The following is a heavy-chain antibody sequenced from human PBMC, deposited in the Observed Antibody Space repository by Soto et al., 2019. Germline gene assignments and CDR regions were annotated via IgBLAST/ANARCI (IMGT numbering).Heavy chain of an antibody. D-gene: IGHD1-26*01. CDR2: MSYDGSNE. V-gene: IGHV3-30*18. CDR1: GFTFSHYA. J-gene: IGHJ4*02. Sequence: QVQLVESGGGVVQPGRSLRLSCAASGFTFSHYAMHWVRQAPGKGLEWVALMSYDGSNEYYADSVKGRFTISRDNSKNTLYLQMNILRAEDTAVYNCAKDGSHTFDYWGQGTLVTVSS. CDR3: AKDGSHTFDY.